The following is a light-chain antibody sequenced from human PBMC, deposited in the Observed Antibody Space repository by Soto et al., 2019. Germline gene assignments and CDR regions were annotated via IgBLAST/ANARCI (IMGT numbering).Light chain of an antibody. CDR1: QDIRNA. J-gene: IGKJ3*01. CDR3: IQDSNYPLT. Sequence: ATQLTQSPSSLSGAVRDTVKPSCRSSQDIRNARGWYQQKPGRAPSLLICLASYLQAGVPRRFRGRGSGTDFTLTISSLQTEDFCTYYCIQDSNYPLTFGPGTKVDIK. CDR2: LAS. V-gene: IGKV1-6*01.